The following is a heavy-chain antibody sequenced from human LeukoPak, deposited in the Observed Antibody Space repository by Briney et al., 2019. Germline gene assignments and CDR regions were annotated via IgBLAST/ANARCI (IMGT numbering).Heavy chain of an antibody. CDR2: VGTGGDT. V-gene: IGHV3-13*01. D-gene: IGHD6-13*01. J-gene: IGHJ3*02. Sequence: GGSLRLSCSASGFSFRNYDMHWVRQPTGKGLEWVSAVGTGGDTYYAGSVKGRFTVVRENAKNTLYLQMNSLRAGDTAMYYCARRSAAAGIDAFDIWGQGAMVTVSS. CDR3: ARRSAAAGIDAFDI. CDR1: GFSFRNYD.